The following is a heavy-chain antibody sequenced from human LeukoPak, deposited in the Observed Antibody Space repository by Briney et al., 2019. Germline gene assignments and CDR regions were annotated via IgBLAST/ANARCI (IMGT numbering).Heavy chain of an antibody. Sequence: PGGSLRLSCAASGFTFSSYSMNWVRQAPGKGLEWVSYISSSSSIIYYADSVKGRFTISRDNAKNSLYLQMDSLRAEDTAVYYCATDFYDSTWGQGTLVTVSS. CDR1: GFTFSSYS. D-gene: IGHD3-22*01. CDR2: ISSSSSII. J-gene: IGHJ5*02. V-gene: IGHV3-48*01. CDR3: ATDFYDST.